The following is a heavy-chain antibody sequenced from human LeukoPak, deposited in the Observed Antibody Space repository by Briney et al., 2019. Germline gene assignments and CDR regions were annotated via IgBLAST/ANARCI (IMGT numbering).Heavy chain of an antibody. J-gene: IGHJ4*02. D-gene: IGHD1-26*01. CDR3: AREIVGGFNTGAY. V-gene: IGHV4-4*02. CDR2: IHRSGST. Sequence: SETLSLTCTVSLDFTTSNFSSWVRQPPGKGLEWIGEIHRSGSTNYNPSLQSRVTISIDRSKNQIALELSSVTAADTAVYYCAREIVGGFNTGAYWGQGTLVTVSS. CDR1: LDFTTSNF.